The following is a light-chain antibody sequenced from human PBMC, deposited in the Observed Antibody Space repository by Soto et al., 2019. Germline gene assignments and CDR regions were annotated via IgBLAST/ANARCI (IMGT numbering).Light chain of an antibody. Sequence: QSVLTQPPSASGTPGQRVTISCSGSTSNISRHTVNWYQQLPGTAPKLLIYSNVQRPSGVPDRFSGSKSGTSASLAISGLQSEDEADYYCAAWDDNLNGVVFGGGTKVTVL. CDR1: TSNISRHT. J-gene: IGLJ2*01. V-gene: IGLV1-44*01. CDR2: SNV. CDR3: AAWDDNLNGVV.